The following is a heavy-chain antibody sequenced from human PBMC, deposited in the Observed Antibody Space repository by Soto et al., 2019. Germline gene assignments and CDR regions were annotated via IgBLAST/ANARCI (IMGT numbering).Heavy chain of an antibody. CDR3: ARDPRYCRGGSCYSDYVYYYMDV. Sequence: EVQLVESGGGLVRPGGSLRLSCAASGFIFSNYGMNWVRQAPGKGPEWVSYISSSSSDIFYADSVKGRFTISRDNAKNSLYLQMNSLRAEDTALNYCARDPRYCRGGSCYSDYVYYYMDVWGKGTTVTVSS. CDR1: GFIFSNYG. J-gene: IGHJ6*03. V-gene: IGHV3-48*01. D-gene: IGHD2-15*01. CDR2: ISSSSSDI.